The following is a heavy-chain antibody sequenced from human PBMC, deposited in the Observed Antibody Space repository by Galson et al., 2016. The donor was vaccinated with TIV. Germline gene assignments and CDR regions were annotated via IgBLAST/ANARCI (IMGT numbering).Heavy chain of an antibody. CDR2: ISVYNGNT. V-gene: IGHV1-18*01. CDR3: ARSPPNWGARYSYQMDV. CDR1: GYTFSESG. D-gene: IGHD7-27*01. Sequence: SVKVSCKASGYTFSESGISWVRQAPGQGPEWIGYISVYNGNTRHAQRLQDRVTMTTDRSTNTAYMELWSLRSDDTAVYYCARSPPNWGARYSYQMDVWGKGTTVIVSS. J-gene: IGHJ6*03.